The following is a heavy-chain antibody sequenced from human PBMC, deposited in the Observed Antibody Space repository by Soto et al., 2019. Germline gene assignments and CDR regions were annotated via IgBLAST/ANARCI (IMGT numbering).Heavy chain of an antibody. J-gene: IGHJ4*02. Sequence: GGSLRLSCAASGFTFSSYGMHWVRQAPGKGLEWVAGISYDGSNKYYADCGKGRFTISRDNSKNTLYLQRNSLRAEDTAVYYCAKDSIAVDGPDFDYWGQGTLVSVSS. CDR1: GFTFSSYG. CDR3: AKDSIAVDGPDFDY. V-gene: IGHV3-30*18. CDR2: ISYDGSNK. D-gene: IGHD6-19*01.